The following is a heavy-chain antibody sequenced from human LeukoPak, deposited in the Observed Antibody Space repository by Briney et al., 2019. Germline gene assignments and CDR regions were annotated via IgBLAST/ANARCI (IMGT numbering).Heavy chain of an antibody. CDR1: GFTFSDHY. V-gene: IGHV3-72*01. CDR2: TRNKANSYTT. Sequence: GGSLRLSCAASGFTFSDHYMDWVRQAPGKGLEWVGRTRNKANSYTTEYAASVKGRFTISRDDSKKSLYLQMNSLRAEDTAVYYCAKSYTRLLKVIVLMVYATFDYWGQGTLVTVSS. CDR3: AKSYTRLLKVIVLMVYATFDY. J-gene: IGHJ4*02. D-gene: IGHD2-8*01.